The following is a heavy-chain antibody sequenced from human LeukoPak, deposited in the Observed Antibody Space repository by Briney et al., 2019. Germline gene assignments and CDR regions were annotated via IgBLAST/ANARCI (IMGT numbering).Heavy chain of an antibody. J-gene: IGHJ4*02. V-gene: IGHV3-11*04. CDR1: GFTVVSNYY. CDR3: ARDRAYSGIAVD. D-gene: IGHD6-19*01. Sequence: PGGSLRLSCAASGFTVVSNYYINWVRQAPGKGLEWVSYISSSGSTIYYADSVKGRFTISRDNAKNSLYLQMNSLRAEDTAVYYCARDRAYSGIAVDWGQGTLVTVSS. CDR2: ISSSGSTI.